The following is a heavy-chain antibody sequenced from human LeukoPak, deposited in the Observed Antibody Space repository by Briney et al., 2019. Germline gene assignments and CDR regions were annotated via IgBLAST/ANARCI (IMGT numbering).Heavy chain of an antibody. J-gene: IGHJ4*02. V-gene: IGHV1-46*01. D-gene: IGHD5-12*01. CDR1: GYTFTNYY. Sequence: ASVKVSCKASGYTFTNYYIHWVRQAPGQGLEWMGIINPSGGTTSYAQKFQGRVTITRDTSTSTVYMELSSLRSEDTAVYYCARVGGGYDPNGGYWGQGTLLTVSS. CDR3: ARVGGGYDPNGGY. CDR2: INPSGGTT.